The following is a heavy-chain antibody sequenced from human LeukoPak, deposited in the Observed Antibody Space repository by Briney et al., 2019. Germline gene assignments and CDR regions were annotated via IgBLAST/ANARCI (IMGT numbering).Heavy chain of an antibody. D-gene: IGHD5-18*01. CDR1: GFTSSSYS. J-gene: IGHJ4*02. V-gene: IGHV3-21*01. CDR2: ISSSSSYI. CDR3: AREGYSYGYYFDY. Sequence: GGSLRLSCAASGFTSSSYSMNWVRQAPGKGLEWVSSISSSSSYIYYAASVKGRFTISRDNAKNSLYLQMNSLRAEDTAVYYCAREGYSYGYYFDYWGQGTLVTVSS.